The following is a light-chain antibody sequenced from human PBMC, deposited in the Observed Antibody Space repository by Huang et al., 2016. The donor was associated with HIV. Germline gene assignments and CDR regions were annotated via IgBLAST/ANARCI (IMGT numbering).Light chain of an antibody. CDR1: QSVLFSSSHKNY. CDR2: WAA. J-gene: IGKJ1*01. Sequence: DIVLTQSPDTLAVSLGERATINCTSSQSVLFSSSHKNYLTWYQQKPGQPPKALIYWAATGESGVPDRFGGSGSGTDFTLTISSLQAEDVALYYCQQYYSTPTFGQGTRVEI. V-gene: IGKV4-1*01. CDR3: QQYYSTPT.